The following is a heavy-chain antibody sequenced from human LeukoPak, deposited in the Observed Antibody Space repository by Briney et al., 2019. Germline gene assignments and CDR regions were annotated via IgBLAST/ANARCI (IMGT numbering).Heavy chain of an antibody. CDR1: GFTFSRYA. CDR3: AGPGVGNWNRLDFDF. Sequence: PGGSLRLSCTASGFTFSRYAVGWVRQAPGKGLEWVSAISGSGTSTYYAESVRGRFTISRDNSKNTQSLQMDSLRAEDTAVYYCAGPGVGNWNRLDFDFWGQGTLVTVSS. J-gene: IGHJ4*02. CDR2: ISGSGTST. V-gene: IGHV3-23*01. D-gene: IGHD1-20*01.